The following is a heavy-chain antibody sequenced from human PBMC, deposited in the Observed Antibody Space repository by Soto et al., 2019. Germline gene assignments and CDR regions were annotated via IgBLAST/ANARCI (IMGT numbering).Heavy chain of an antibody. CDR2: IYYSGST. Sequence: SETLSLTCTVSGGSISSYYWSWIRQPPGKGLEWIGYIYYSGSTNYNPSLKSRVTISVDTSKNQFSLKLSSVTAADTAVYYCARHLWSGYPYYYMDVWGKGTTVTVSS. V-gene: IGHV4-59*08. J-gene: IGHJ6*03. D-gene: IGHD3-3*01. CDR1: GGSISSYY. CDR3: ARHLWSGYPYYYMDV.